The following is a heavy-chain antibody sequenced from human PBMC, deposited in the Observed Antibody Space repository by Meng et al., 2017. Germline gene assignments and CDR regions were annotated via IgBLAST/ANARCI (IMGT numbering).Heavy chain of an antibody. CDR2: TRTDDGNT. Sequence: GQLVPSGAKRKKTRAILKVFCEASGNTCSGCGVSCGQPSPGPRAECMGWTRTDDGNTSHALKRKGRVTMTTDTSTVTANMAIMGPRSDDTDVYYCARGAIAGAIDYWGQGTLVTVSS. CDR3: ARGAIAGAIDY. CDR1: GNTCSGCG. D-gene: IGHD6-25*01. J-gene: IGHJ4*02. V-gene: IGHV1-18*01.